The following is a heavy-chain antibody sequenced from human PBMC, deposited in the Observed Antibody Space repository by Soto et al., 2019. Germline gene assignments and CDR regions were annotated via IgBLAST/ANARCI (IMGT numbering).Heavy chain of an antibody. Sequence: PSETLSLTCTVSGGSISRGGYFWSWIRQHPGKGLEWIGYIYYSGSTYYNPSLKSRVTISVDTSKNQFSLKLSSVTAADTAVYYCARRAYYGMDGWGQGTTVTVSS. J-gene: IGHJ6*02. CDR3: ARRAYYGMDG. CDR1: GGSISRGGYF. V-gene: IGHV4-31*03. CDR2: IYYSGST.